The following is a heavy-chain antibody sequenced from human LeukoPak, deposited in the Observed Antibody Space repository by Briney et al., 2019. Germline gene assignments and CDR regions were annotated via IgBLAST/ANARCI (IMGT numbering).Heavy chain of an antibody. D-gene: IGHD3-10*01. CDR3: ARDWMSRPFYSFASGSSRGHFDL. V-gene: IGHV4-61*01. CDR2: VYYSGST. J-gene: IGHJ2*01. Sequence: SETLSLTCSVSGGSVSSGSYYWSWIRQSPGQGLEWIGYVYYSGSTNYNPSLKSRVTISVDTSKNQFSLKLTSVTATDTAVYYCARDWMSRPFYSFASGSSRGHFDLWRRDTLVTVSS. CDR1: GGSVSSGSYY.